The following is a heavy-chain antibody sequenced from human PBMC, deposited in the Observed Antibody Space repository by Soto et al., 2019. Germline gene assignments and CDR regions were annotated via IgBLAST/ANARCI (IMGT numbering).Heavy chain of an antibody. J-gene: IGHJ3*02. CDR1: GFSLSTSGMR. CDR2: IDWDDDK. D-gene: IGHD6-13*01. Sequence: SGPTLVNPTQTLTLTCTFSGFSLSTSGMRVSWIRQPPGKALEWLARIDWDDDKFYSTSLKTRLTISKDTSKNQVVLTMTNKDPVDTATYFCARMAGSSWYKGDFDIGGQGTMVTVSS. CDR3: ARMAGSSWYKGDFDI. V-gene: IGHV2-70*04.